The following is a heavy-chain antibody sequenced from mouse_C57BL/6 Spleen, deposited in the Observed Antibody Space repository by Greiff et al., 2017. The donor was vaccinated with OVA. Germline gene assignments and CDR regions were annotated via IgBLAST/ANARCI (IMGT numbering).Heavy chain of an antibody. CDR2: IDPSDSYT. J-gene: IGHJ2*01. D-gene: IGHD4-1*01. CDR1: GYTFTSYW. CDR3: ALTGSYFDY. V-gene: IGHV1-50*01. Sequence: QVQLQQPGAELVKPGASVKLSCKASGYTFTSYWMQWVKQRPGQGLEWIGEIDPSDSYTNYNQKFKGKATLTVDTSSSTAYMQLSSLTSEDSAVYYCALTGSYFDYWGQGTTLTVSS.